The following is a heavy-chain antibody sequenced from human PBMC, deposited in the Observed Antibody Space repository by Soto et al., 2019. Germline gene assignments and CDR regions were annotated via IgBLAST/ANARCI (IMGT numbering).Heavy chain of an antibody. J-gene: IGHJ4*02. CDR3: ARKGYDN. CDR1: GGTFSGCS. CDR2: INHSGST. V-gene: IGHV4-34*01. D-gene: IGHD3-22*01. Sequence: PPETLSLTCSDYGGTFSGCSWSWIRQPPGKGLEWIGEINHSGSTNYNPSLKSRATIPVDTSKNQFSLTLSSVTAADTAVYYCARKGYDNGVQGTLVTVSS.